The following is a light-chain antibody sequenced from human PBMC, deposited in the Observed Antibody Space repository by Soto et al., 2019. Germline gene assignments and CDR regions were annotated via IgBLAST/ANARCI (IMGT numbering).Light chain of an antibody. CDR1: QSISNF. Sequence: DLQMTQSPSSLSASVGDRVTITCRASQSISNFLNWYQQKPGKAPKLLIYAASSLQSGVPSGFSGSGSGTDFTLSISSLQPEDFATYYCQQSYNTPLTFGGGTKVEIK. V-gene: IGKV1-39*01. CDR3: QQSYNTPLT. CDR2: AAS. J-gene: IGKJ4*01.